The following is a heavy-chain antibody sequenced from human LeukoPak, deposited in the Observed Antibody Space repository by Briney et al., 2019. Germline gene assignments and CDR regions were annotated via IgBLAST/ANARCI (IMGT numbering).Heavy chain of an antibody. CDR1: GFTFNSNA. D-gene: IGHD4-17*01. V-gene: IGHV3-23*01. Sequence: GGSLRLSCAASGFTFNSNAMTWVRQAPGKGLEWVSGMSSRGGSTNYANSVKGRFTISRENAKNSLYLQMNSLRAGDTAVYYCARLGLGAFDIWGQGTMVTVSS. CDR3: ARLGLGAFDI. J-gene: IGHJ3*02. CDR2: MSSRGGST.